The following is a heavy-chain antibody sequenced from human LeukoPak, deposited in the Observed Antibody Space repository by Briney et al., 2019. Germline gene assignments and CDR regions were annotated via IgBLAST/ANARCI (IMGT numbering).Heavy chain of an antibody. CDR3: ARDWNDGQTYYYYYYMDV. D-gene: IGHD1-1*01. CDR1: GGSISSSSYY. V-gene: IGHV4-39*07. J-gene: IGHJ6*03. Sequence: SETLSLTCTVSGGSISSSSYYWGWIRQPPGKGLEWVGSIYYSGSTYYNPSLKSRVTISVDTSKNQFSLKLSSVTAADTAVYYCARDWNDGQTYYYYYYMDVWGKGTTVTVSS. CDR2: IYYSGST.